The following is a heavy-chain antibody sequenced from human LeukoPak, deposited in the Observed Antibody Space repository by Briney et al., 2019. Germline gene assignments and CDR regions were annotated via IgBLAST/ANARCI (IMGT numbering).Heavy chain of an antibody. Sequence: GGSLRLSCAASGFTFSTALMTWVRQAPGKGLEWVGRVKSKADGGTTDYAAPVKGRFIISRDHSKNTLYLQINSLNTDYTAVYYCTTETEKELWLGYWGLGTLVTVSS. CDR1: GFTFSTAL. CDR3: TTETEKELWLGY. D-gene: IGHD5-18*01. CDR2: VKSKADGGTT. J-gene: IGHJ4*02. V-gene: IGHV3-15*01.